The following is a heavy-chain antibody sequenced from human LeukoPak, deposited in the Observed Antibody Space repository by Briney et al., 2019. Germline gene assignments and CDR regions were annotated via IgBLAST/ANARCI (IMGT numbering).Heavy chain of an antibody. J-gene: IGHJ4*02. D-gene: IGHD2-2*02. CDR3: AKDSLGVGIPTVIGIFGY. CDR1: GYTFSDYY. CDR2: IIPIFGTA. Sequence: AASVKVSCKASGYTFSDYYIHWVRQAPGQGLEWMGGIIPIFGTANYAQKFQGRATITADESTSTAYMELSSLRAEDTAVYYCAKDSLGVGIPTVIGIFGYWGQGTLVTVSS. V-gene: IGHV1-69*13.